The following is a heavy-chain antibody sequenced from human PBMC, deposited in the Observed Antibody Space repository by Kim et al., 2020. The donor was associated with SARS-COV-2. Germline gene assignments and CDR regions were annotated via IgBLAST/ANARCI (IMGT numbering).Heavy chain of an antibody. D-gene: IGHD3-22*01. Sequence: GGSLRLSCAASGFTFSNAWMSWVHQAPGKGLEWVGRIKSKTDGGTTDYAAPVKGRFTISRDDSKNTLYLQMNSLKTEDTAVYYCTTAPPYYYDSSGYSRDYWGQGTLVTVSS. CDR3: TTAPPYYYDSSGYSRDY. CDR1: GFTFSNAW. CDR2: IKSKTDGGTT. V-gene: IGHV3-15*01. J-gene: IGHJ4*02.